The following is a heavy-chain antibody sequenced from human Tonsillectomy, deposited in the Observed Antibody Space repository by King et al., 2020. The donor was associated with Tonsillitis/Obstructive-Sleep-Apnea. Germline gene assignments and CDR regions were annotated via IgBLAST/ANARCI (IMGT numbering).Heavy chain of an antibody. V-gene: IGHV3-21*01. D-gene: IGHD5-18*01. CDR1: GFTFSSYS. CDR3: VRDYDAAMGL. Sequence: VQLVESGGGLVKPGGSLRLSCAASGFTFSSYSMNWVRQAPGKGLEWVSSISSSSSYIYYADSVKGRFTIARDNAKNSLYVQMNSLRAEDTAVYYCVRDYDAAMGLWGQGTLVTVSS. CDR2: ISSSSSYI. J-gene: IGHJ4*02.